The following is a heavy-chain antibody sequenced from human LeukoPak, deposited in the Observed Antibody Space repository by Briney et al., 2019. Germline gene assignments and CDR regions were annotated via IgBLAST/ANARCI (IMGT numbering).Heavy chain of an antibody. Sequence: PSETLSLTCAVYGGSFSGYYWSWIRQPPGKGLEWIGEINHSGSTNYDPSLKSRVTISVDTSKNQFSLKLSSVTAADTAVYYCASSGYCSGGSCYGPYNWFDPWGQGTLVTVSS. D-gene: IGHD2-15*01. V-gene: IGHV4-34*01. CDR1: GGSFSGYY. CDR2: INHSGST. CDR3: ASSGYCSGGSCYGPYNWFDP. J-gene: IGHJ5*02.